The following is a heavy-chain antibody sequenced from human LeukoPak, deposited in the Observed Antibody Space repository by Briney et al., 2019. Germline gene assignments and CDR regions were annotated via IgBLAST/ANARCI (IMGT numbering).Heavy chain of an antibody. V-gene: IGHV3-7*01. Sequence: PGGSLRLSCAASGFTFSTYWMSWVRQAPGKGLEWVANIKQDGSEKYYVDSVKGRFTISRDNAKNSVYLQMNSLRAEDTAVYYCARDAWDCSGGSCYSPGAFDIWGQGTMVTVSS. CDR2: IKQDGSEK. CDR3: ARDAWDCSGGSCYSPGAFDI. CDR1: GFTFSTYW. J-gene: IGHJ3*02. D-gene: IGHD2-15*01.